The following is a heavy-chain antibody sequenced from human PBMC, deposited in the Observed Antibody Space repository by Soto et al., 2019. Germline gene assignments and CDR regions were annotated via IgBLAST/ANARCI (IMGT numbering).Heavy chain of an antibody. Sequence: GGSLRLSCAASGFTVSSNYMSWVRQAPGKGLEWVSIIYSGGSTYYADSVKGRFTISRHNSKNTLYLQMNSLRAEDTAVYFCERVDYYDSSGYYYWGQGTLVTVSS. D-gene: IGHD3-22*01. CDR1: GFTVSSNY. V-gene: IGHV3-53*04. CDR3: ERVDYYDSSGYYY. CDR2: IYSGGST. J-gene: IGHJ4*02.